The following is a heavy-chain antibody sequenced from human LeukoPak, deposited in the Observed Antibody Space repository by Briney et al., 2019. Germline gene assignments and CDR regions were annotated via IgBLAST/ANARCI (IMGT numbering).Heavy chain of an antibody. V-gene: IGHV3-11*05. D-gene: IGHD4-17*01. J-gene: IGHJ3*02. CDR3: ARDGRGLGDYDAFDI. CDR1: GFTFDDYG. Sequence: GGSLRLSCAASGFTFDDYGMSWVRQAPGKGLEWVSYISSSSSYTNYADSVKGRFTISRDNAKNSLYLQMNSLRAEDTAVYYCARDGRGLGDYDAFDIWGQGTMVTVSS. CDR2: ISSSSSYT.